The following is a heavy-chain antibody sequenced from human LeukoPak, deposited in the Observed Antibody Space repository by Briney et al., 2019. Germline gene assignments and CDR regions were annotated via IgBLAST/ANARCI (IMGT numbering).Heavy chain of an antibody. CDR1: GYTFTGYY. CDR2: INPNSGGT. J-gene: IGHJ4*02. Sequence: ASVKVSCKASGYTFTGYYMHWVRQAPGQGLEWMGWINPNSGGTNYAQKFQGRVTMTRDTSISTAYMELSRLRSDDTAAYYCAREVAYYDSSEIPGDYWGQGTLVTVSS. V-gene: IGHV1-2*02. CDR3: AREVAYYDSSEIPGDY. D-gene: IGHD3-22*01.